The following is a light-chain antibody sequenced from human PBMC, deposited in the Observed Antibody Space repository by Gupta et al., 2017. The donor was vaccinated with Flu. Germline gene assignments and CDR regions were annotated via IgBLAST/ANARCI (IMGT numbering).Light chain of an antibody. V-gene: IGLV6-57*01. J-gene: IGLJ2*01. CDR3: QAYETSNVV. CDR2: EDN. CDR1: SGSIAANY. Sequence: TVTIACTRSSGSIAANYVQWYQQRPGRSPTTVSYEDNQRPSGVPDRFSGSIDSSSNSAYLTIAGLKTEDEADYYWQAYETSNVVFGGGTKLTVV.